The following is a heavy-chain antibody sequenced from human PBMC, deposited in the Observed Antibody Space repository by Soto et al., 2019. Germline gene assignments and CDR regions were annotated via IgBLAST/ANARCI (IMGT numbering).Heavy chain of an antibody. J-gene: IGHJ4*02. CDR3: ANLPLYGSGFDC. V-gene: IGHV3-9*01. CDR2: ISWNGASI. CDR1: GFTFDDYA. Sequence: EVQLVESGGGLVQPGRSLRLSCAASGFTFDDYAIHWVRQAPGRGLEWVAGISWNGASIGYADSVKGRFTISRDNAKNSLHLQMNILRSEDTALYYCANLPLYGSGFDCWGQGTLVTVSS. D-gene: IGHD3-10*01.